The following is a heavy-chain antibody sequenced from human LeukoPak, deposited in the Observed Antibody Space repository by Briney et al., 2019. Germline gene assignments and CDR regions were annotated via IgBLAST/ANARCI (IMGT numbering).Heavy chain of an antibody. CDR2: INPHSGGT. D-gene: IGHD1-26*01. CDR3: ARRGSGRYDFDS. V-gene: IGHV1-2*02. Sequence: ASVKVSCKASGYTFTGYYMHWVRQAPGQGLEWMGWINPHSGGTNYAQKFQGRVTMTRDTSISTASLQWSSLKASDTAMYYCARRGSGRYDFDSWGQGTLVTVSS. J-gene: IGHJ4*02. CDR1: GYTFTGYY.